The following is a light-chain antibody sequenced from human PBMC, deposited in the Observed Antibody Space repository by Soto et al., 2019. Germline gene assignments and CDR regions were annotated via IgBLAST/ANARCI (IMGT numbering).Light chain of an antibody. Sequence: IVMTQSPVTLSVSPGERATLSCRASQSVSSSYLAWYQQKPGQAPRLLIYGASSRATGIPDRFSGSGSGTDFTLTISRLEPEDFAVYYCQHYGSSWTFGQGTKVDIK. V-gene: IGKV3-20*01. CDR1: QSVSSSY. J-gene: IGKJ1*01. CDR2: GAS. CDR3: QHYGSSWT.